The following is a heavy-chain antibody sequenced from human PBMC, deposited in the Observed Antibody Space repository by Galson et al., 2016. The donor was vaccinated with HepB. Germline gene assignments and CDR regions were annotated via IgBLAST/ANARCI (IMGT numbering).Heavy chain of an antibody. D-gene: IGHD6-13*01. V-gene: IGHV3-21*01. J-gene: IGHJ5*02. CDR3: ARDRGIAAGGWFDP. Sequence: SLRLSCAASGFNFSNYYMHWVRQAPGRGLEWVSSISSSSKYIYYADSMKGRLTISRDNANNSLFLQMESLRADDTAVYYCARDRGIAAGGWFDPWGQGTQVTVSS. CDR1: GFNFSNYY. CDR2: ISSSSKYI.